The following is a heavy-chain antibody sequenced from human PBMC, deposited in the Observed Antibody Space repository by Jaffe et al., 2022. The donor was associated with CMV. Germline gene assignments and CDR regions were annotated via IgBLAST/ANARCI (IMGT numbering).Heavy chain of an antibody. J-gene: IGHJ3*02. V-gene: IGHV3-72*01. D-gene: IGHD2-15*01. CDR1: GFTFSDHY. CDR3: ARNRRGPYCSGGSCYPESDAFDI. Sequence: EVQLVESGGGLVQPGGSLRLSCAASGFTFSDHYMDWVRQAPGKGLEWVGRTRNKANSYTTEYAASVKGRFTISRDDSKNSLYLQMNSLKTEDTAVYYCARNRRGPYCSGGSCYPESDAFDIWGQGTMVTVSS. CDR2: TRNKANSYTT.